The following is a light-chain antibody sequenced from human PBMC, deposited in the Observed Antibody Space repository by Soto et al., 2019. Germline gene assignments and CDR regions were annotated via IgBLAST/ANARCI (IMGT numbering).Light chain of an antibody. V-gene: IGKV3-11*01. J-gene: IGKJ4*01. CDR3: QQRSNWLT. CDR1: QSISSN. CDR2: DAS. Sequence: EIVLTQSPATLSLSPGERATLSCRASQSISSNLAWYQQKPGQAPRLLIYDASTRATGLPARFSGTRSGADFPLTISSLEPEDFAVYYCQQRSNWLTFGGGTTVDIK.